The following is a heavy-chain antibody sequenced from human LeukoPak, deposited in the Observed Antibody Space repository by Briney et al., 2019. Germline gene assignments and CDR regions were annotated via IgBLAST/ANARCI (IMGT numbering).Heavy chain of an antibody. V-gene: IGHV3-21*01. CDR3: ARVGVSMGATFVDWFDP. Sequence: GGSLRLSCAASGFTFSSYSMNWVRQAPGKGLEWVSSISSSSSYIYYADSVKGRFTISRDNAKNSLYLQMNSLRAEDTAVYYCARVGVSMGATFVDWFDPWGQGTLVTVSS. J-gene: IGHJ5*02. CDR2: ISSSSSYI. CDR1: GFTFSSYS. D-gene: IGHD1-26*01.